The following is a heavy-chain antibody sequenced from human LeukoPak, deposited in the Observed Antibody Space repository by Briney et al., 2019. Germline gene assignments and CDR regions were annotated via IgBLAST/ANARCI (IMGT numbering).Heavy chain of an antibody. D-gene: IGHD3-3*01. V-gene: IGHV1-3*01. CDR1: GYTFTSYA. CDR3: ARTRITIFGVVHNWFDP. Sequence: ASVKVSCKASGYTFTSYAMHWVRQAPGQRLEWMGWINAGNGNTKYSQKFQGRVTITRDTSASTAYMELSSLRSDDTAVYYCARTRITIFGVVHNWFDPWGQGTLVTVSS. J-gene: IGHJ5*02. CDR2: INAGNGNT.